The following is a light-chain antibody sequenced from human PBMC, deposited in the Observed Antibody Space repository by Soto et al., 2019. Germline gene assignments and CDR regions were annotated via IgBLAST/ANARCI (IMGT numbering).Light chain of an antibody. CDR1: QSVSSSY. CDR2: GAS. J-gene: IGKJ2*01. Sequence: DIVLTQSPGTLSLSPGERATLSCRASQSVSSSYLAWYQQKPGQAPRLLIYGASSRATGIPDRFSGSGSGTDFTLTISRLEPEDFAVYYCQQYGSSGTFGQGTKLEIK. CDR3: QQYGSSGT. V-gene: IGKV3-20*01.